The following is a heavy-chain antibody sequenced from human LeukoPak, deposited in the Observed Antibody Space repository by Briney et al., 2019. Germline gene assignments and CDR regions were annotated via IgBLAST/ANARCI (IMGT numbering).Heavy chain of an antibody. CDR2: ISGSGGST. CDR3: AKDLGIAVADHNFDY. D-gene: IGHD6-19*01. J-gene: IGHJ4*02. CDR1: GFTFSSYA. Sequence: GGSLRLSCAASGFTFSSYAMSWVRQAPGKGLEWVSAISGSGGSTYYADSVKGRFTISRDNSKNTLYLQMNSLRAENTAVYYCAKDLGIAVADHNFDYWGQGTLVTVSS. V-gene: IGHV3-23*01.